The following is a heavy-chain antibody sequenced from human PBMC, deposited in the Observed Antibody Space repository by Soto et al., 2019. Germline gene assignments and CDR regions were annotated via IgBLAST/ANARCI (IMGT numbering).Heavy chain of an antibody. CDR1: GFTFSSYS. D-gene: IGHD3-10*01. V-gene: IGHV3-21*01. CDR2: ISSNSNYI. Sequence: GGSLRLSCAASGFTFSSYSMNWVRQAPGKGLEWVSSISSNSNYIYNADSVKGRFTISRDNSKNTLYLQMNSLRAEDTAVYYCARGLYGSGSYYRETHYYYYGMDVWGQGTTVTVSS. CDR3: ARGLYGSGSYYRETHYYYYGMDV. J-gene: IGHJ6*02.